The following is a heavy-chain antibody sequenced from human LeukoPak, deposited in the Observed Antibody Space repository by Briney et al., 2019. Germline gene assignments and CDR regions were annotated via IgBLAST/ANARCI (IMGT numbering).Heavy chain of an antibody. CDR3: ARGRGPYGWFDP. V-gene: IGHV3-74*01. Sequence: GGSLRPSCAASGFSSSDYWMHWVRHAPGKGLVWVSRMNSDGTTTNYADSVKGRFTISRDNAKNTLYLQMNSLRAEDTAVYYCARGRGPYGWFDPWGQGTLVTVSS. D-gene: IGHD3-10*01. CDR2: MNSDGTTT. J-gene: IGHJ5*02. CDR1: GFSSSDYW.